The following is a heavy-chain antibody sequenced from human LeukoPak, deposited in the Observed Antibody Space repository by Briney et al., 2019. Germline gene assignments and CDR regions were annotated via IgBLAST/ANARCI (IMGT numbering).Heavy chain of an antibody. Sequence: GASVKVSCKVSGYTLTELSMHWVRQAPGQGLEWMGRIIPILGIANYAQKFQGRVTITADKSTSTAYMELGSLRSEDTAVYYCARRSNRDTAMVTREYYFDYWGQGTLVTVSS. V-gene: IGHV1-69*02. CDR3: ARRSNRDTAMVTREYYFDY. CDR2: IIPILGIA. J-gene: IGHJ4*02. CDR1: GYTLTELS. D-gene: IGHD5-18*01.